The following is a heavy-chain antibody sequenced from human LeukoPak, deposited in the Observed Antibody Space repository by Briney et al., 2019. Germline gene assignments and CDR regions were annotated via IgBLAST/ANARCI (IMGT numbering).Heavy chain of an antibody. D-gene: IGHD6-13*01. Sequence: SETLSLTCTVSGGSISNYYWSWIRQPPGKGLEWIGYIYYSGTTNYNPSLKSRVTISVNTSKNQFSLKLNSVTAADTAVYYCARGVYIAAAQYGYWGQGTLVTVSS. CDR2: IYYSGTT. V-gene: IGHV4-59*01. CDR1: GGSISNYY. J-gene: IGHJ4*02. CDR3: ARGVYIAAAQYGY.